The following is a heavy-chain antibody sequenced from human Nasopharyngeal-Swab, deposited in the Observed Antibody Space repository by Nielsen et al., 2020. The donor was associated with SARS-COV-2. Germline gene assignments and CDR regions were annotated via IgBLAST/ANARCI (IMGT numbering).Heavy chain of an antibody. J-gene: IGHJ4*02. Sequence: SETLSLTCAVSGGSISSGGYSWSWIRQPPGKGLEWIGYIYHSGSIYYNPSLKSRVTISVDRSKNQFSLKLSSVTAADTAVYYCARSVLAALFDYWGQGTLVTVSS. CDR2: IYHSGSI. CDR1: GGSISSGGYS. D-gene: IGHD2-2*01. CDR3: ARSVLAALFDY. V-gene: IGHV4-30-2*01.